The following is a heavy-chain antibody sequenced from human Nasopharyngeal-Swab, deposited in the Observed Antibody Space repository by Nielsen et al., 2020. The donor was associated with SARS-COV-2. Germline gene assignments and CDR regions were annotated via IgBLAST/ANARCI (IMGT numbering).Heavy chain of an antibody. J-gene: IGHJ4*02. Sequence: GGSLRLSCKGSGYSFTSYWIGWVRQMPGKGLEWMGIIYPGDSDTRYSPSFQGQVTISADKSISTAYLQWSSLKASDTAMYYCARHLPYGDFDYWGQGILVTVSS. D-gene: IGHD4-17*01. CDR2: IYPGDSDT. CDR3: ARHLPYGDFDY. V-gene: IGHV5-51*01. CDR1: GYSFTSYW.